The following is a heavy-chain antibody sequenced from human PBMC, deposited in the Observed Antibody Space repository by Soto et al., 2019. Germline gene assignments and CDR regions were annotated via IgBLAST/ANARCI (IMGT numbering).Heavy chain of an antibody. D-gene: IGHD3-3*01. J-gene: IGHJ6*03. V-gene: IGHV3-74*01. CDR2: INSDGSST. CDR1: GFTFSSYW. Sequence: GGSLRLSCAASGFTFSSYWMHWVRQAPGKGLVWVSRINSDGSSTSYADSVKGRFTISRDNAKNTLYLQMNSLRAEDTAVYYCARTSYYDFWSGFRAMDVWGKGTTVTVS. CDR3: ARTSYYDFWSGFRAMDV.